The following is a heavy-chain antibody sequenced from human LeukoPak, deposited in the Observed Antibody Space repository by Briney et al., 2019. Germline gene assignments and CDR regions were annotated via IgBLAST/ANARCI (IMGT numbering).Heavy chain of an antibody. V-gene: IGHV4-31*03. D-gene: IGHD6-19*01. J-gene: IGHJ5*02. Sequence: SETLSLTCTISGGSIRDGGYFWSWVRLHPGKGLEWIGYISYTGSTHYNPSLESRVTISVDPEDTSKKQFSLKLTTVTAADTAVNYCAKQYSPDGSGLASWGPGTLVFVSS. CDR1: GGSIRDGGYF. CDR3: AKQYSPDGSGLAS. CDR2: ISYTGST.